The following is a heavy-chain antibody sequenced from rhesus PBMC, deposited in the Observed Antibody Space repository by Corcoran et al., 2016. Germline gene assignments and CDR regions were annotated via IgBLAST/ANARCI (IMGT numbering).Heavy chain of an antibody. Sequence: QVQLQESGPGLVKPSETLSLTCAVSGGSISDYSYWHWIRPPPGKGLEWIGNIYGNSASTYYNPSLKSRVTISKDTSKNQFFLKLSSVTAADTAVYYCARDRGTVSYFDYWGQGVLVTVSS. CDR1: GGSISDYSY. CDR3: ARDRGTVSYFDY. CDR2: IYGNSAST. D-gene: IGHD4-23*01. V-gene: IGHV4S9*01. J-gene: IGHJ4*01.